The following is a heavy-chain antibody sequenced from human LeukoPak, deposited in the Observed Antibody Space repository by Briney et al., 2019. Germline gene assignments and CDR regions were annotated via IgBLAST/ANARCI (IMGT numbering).Heavy chain of an antibody. CDR1: GGTFSSYA. CDR2: MSPNRGDT. D-gene: IGHD7-27*01. V-gene: IGHV1-8*02. Sequence: GASVKVSCTASGGTFSSYAISWVRQAPGQGLEWMGWMSPNRGDTGYAQKSQDRVTMPRNTSTSPAYMELSSLRSDDTAVYYCARGPPNWGYDYWGPGTLVTVSS. J-gene: IGHJ4*02. CDR3: ARGPPNWGYDY.